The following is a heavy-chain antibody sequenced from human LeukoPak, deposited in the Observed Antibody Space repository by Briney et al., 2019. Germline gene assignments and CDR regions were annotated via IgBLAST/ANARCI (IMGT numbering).Heavy chain of an antibody. D-gene: IGHD6-13*01. CDR3: ARGGRGDSSSWYGNYYYYMDV. CDR1: GYTFTSYD. Sequence: ASVKVSCKASGYTFTSYDINWVRQATGQGLEWMGWMDPNSGNTGYAQKFQGRVTMTRNTSISTAYMELSSLRSEDTAVYYCARGGRGDSSSWYGNYYYYMDVWGKGTTVTISS. V-gene: IGHV1-8*01. CDR2: MDPNSGNT. J-gene: IGHJ6*03.